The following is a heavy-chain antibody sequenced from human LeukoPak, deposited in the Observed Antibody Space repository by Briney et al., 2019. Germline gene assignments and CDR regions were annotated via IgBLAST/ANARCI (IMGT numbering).Heavy chain of an antibody. D-gene: IGHD2/OR15-2a*01. Sequence: PSETLSLTCSVSGGSVTNSNYNRGWIRQIPGKGLEWIGSMYYSGSPSYNPSLKSRLTMSVDTSMNQFSLKLRSVTAADTAVYFCARHLKTSFYDLKRAFDIWGQGTMVAVS. J-gene: IGHJ3*02. CDR1: GGSVTNSNYN. CDR3: ARHLKTSFYDLKRAFDI. V-gene: IGHV4-39*01. CDR2: MYYSGSP.